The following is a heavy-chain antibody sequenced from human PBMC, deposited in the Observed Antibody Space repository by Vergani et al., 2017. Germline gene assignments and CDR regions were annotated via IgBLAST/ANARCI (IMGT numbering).Heavy chain of an antibody. V-gene: IGHV1-69*01. CDR3: AGGGYSSSWTFDY. D-gene: IGHD6-13*01. CDR2: IIPIFGTA. Sequence: QVQLVQSGAEVKKPGSSVKVSCKASGGTFSSYAISWVRQAPGQGLEWLGGIIPIFGTAHYAQKFQGSVTITADESTSTAYMELSSLRAEDTAVYYCAGGGYSSSWTFDYWGHGTQVSVS. J-gene: IGHJ4*01. CDR1: GGTFSSYA.